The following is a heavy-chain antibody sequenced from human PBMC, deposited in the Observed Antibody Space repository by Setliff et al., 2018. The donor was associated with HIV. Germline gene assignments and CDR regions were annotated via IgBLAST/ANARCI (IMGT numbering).Heavy chain of an antibody. V-gene: IGHV1-18*04. Sequence: ASVKVSCKASGYTFTTYGVNWVRQAPGQGLEWMGWINSYNGNIKYSQNFQGRVTITTETSATTAFMELSNLKSEDTAMYYCARSVVVYGGDSVPFDIWGPGTLVTVSS. J-gene: IGHJ3*02. D-gene: IGHD2-21*02. CDR1: GYTFTTYG. CDR2: INSYNGNI. CDR3: ARSVVVYGGDSVPFDI.